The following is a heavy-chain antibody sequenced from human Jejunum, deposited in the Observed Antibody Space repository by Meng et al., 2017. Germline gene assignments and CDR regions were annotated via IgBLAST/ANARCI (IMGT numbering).Heavy chain of an antibody. CDR3: ARASYSYDSWFDP. CDR2: IYYNGKS. Sequence: QFQLQESGPGLGKPSGTPSPSCSVSGGSISSRSYYWVWIRQSPGKGLEWIGQIYYNGKSYYNPSLKSRVTMSVDTSRSQFSLNLNTVTAADTAVYYCARASYSYDSWFDPWGQGTLVTVSS. CDR1: GGSISSRSYY. D-gene: IGHD5-18*01. J-gene: IGHJ5*02. V-gene: IGHV4-39*01.